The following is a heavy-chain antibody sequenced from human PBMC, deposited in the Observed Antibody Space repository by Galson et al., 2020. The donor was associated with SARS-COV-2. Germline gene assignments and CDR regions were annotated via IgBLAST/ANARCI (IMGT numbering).Heavy chain of an antibody. J-gene: IGHJ4*02. Sequence: ETSETLSLTCTVSGGSISRSSYYWGWIRQPPGKGLEWIGGSTYYNPSLKTRVTISVDTSKNQFSLKLSSVTAADTAVYYCARGALYCSSTSCLHFDYWGQGTRVTVSS. CDR3: ARGALYCSSTSCLHFDY. D-gene: IGHD2-2*01. V-gene: IGHV4-39*01. CDR1: GGSISRSSYY. CDR2: GST.